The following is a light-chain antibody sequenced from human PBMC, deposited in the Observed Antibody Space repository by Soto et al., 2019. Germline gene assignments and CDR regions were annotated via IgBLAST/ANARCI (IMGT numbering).Light chain of an antibody. J-gene: IGLJ1*01. CDR2: YND. CDR3: AAWDDSMNGYV. Sequence: QSVLTQPPSASGTPGQRVTISCSGSSSNIGSNTVNWYQQLPGTAPKLLIYYNDHRPSGVPDRFSGSKSDTSASLAISGLQSEDEAYYYCAAWDDSMNGYVVGTGTKLTVL. V-gene: IGLV1-44*01. CDR1: SSNIGSNT.